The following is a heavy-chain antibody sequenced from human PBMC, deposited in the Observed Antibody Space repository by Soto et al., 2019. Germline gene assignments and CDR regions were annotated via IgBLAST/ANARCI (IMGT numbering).Heavy chain of an antibody. J-gene: IGHJ5*02. Sequence: GGSLRLSCAASGFIFSNYAMHWVRQAPGKGLEWVAVISYDGTNTYYADSVKGRFSISRDNSKSTLYLQMNTLRADDTAVYYCAKETGYFDWFGLFDPWGQGTLVTVSS. CDR2: ISYDGTNT. V-gene: IGHV3-30*18. D-gene: IGHD3-9*01. CDR3: AKETGYFDWFGLFDP. CDR1: GFIFSNYA.